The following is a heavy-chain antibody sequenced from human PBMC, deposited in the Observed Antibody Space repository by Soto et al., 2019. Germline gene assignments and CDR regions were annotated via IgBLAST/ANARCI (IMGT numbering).Heavy chain of an antibody. Sequence: LRLSCAASGFTFSSYGMHWVRQAPGKGLGWVAVIWYDGSNKYYADSVKGRFTISRDNSKNTLYLQMNSLRAEDTAVYYCARDLFLSSGSYAEYFQHWGQGTLVTVSS. D-gene: IGHD6-19*01. CDR1: GFTFSSYG. CDR2: IWYDGSNK. V-gene: IGHV3-33*01. CDR3: ARDLFLSSGSYAEYFQH. J-gene: IGHJ1*01.